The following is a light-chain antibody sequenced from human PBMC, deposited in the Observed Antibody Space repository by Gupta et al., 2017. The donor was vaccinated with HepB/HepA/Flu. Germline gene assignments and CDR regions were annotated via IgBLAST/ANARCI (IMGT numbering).Light chain of an antibody. CDR1: SSKIGSNT. J-gene: IGLJ2*01. CDR2: SNN. CDR3: AARDDSRNGGV. Sequence: QSVLTLPPSASGTPGQRVTLSCSGSSSKIGSNTVDWYQQLPVTAPNLLMYSNNQRPSGVPDRFSGSKSGTSASLASSWLQSEDEADYYCAARDDSRNGGVFGGGTKLTVL. V-gene: IGLV1-44*01.